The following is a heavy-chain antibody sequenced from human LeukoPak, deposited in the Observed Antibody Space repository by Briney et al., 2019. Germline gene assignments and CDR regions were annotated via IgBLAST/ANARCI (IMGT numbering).Heavy chain of an antibody. CDR1: GFTFSNYD. D-gene: IGHD3-10*01. J-gene: IGHJ6*02. Sequence: GGSLRLSCAASGFTFSNYDMCWVRHVTGKGLEWVSAIGTAGDTHYPGSLKGRFTISRESAKTSLYLQMNSLTAGDTAVYYCARAGVTMVRGLDYGMDVWGQGTTVTVSS. CDR3: ARAGVTMVRGLDYGMDV. V-gene: IGHV3-13*01. CDR2: IGTAGDT.